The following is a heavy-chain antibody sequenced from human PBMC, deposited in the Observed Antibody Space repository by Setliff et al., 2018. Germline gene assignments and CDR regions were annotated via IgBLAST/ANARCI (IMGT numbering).Heavy chain of an antibody. CDR3: ARINFYVSSGYYYAPDF. D-gene: IGHD3-22*01. Sequence: ASVKVSCKPSGYSFISYYMYWVRQAPGQGLEWMGWINNYSFKTTYPQKFLDRVTVTTDTSATTAYMELKNLRSDDTAVYYCARINFYVSSGYYYAPDFWGQGTLVTSPQ. CDR1: GYSFISYY. CDR2: INNYSFKT. V-gene: IGHV1-18*04. J-gene: IGHJ4*02.